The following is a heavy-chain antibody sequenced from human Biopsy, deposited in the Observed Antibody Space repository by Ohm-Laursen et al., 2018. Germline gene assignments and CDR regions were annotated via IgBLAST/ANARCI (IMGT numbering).Heavy chain of an antibody. D-gene: IGHD3-3*01. Sequence: GSSVKVSCKASGYTFTKYGISWVRQAPGQGLECMGWISAHNDYTNYAQQLQGRVTMTTDTSTNTAYMELKSLRSDDTAVYYCARGDFWSGYYTIFDYWGQGTLVTVSS. CDR2: ISAHNDYT. V-gene: IGHV1-18*01. CDR1: GYTFTKYG. J-gene: IGHJ4*02. CDR3: ARGDFWSGYYTIFDY.